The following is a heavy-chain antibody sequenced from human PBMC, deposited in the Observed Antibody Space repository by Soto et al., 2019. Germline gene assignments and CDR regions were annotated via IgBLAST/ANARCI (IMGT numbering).Heavy chain of an antibody. CDR1: GYTFTSYG. J-gene: IGHJ4*02. V-gene: IGHV1-18*04. CDR3: ARASDGSTSAWYVGYFDY. D-gene: IGHD6-19*01. CDR2: IRAYNGYT. Sequence: GASVKVSCKASGYTFTSYGFSWVRQAPGQGLEWMGWIRAYNGYTNYAQKFQGRVTITTDTSTSTAYMELRSLISDDTAVYYCARASDGSTSAWYVGYFDYWGQGTLVTVSS.